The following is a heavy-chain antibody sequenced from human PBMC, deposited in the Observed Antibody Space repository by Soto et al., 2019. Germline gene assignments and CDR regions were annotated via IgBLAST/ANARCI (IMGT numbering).Heavy chain of an antibody. CDR1: GFTLSTYG. CDR2: MSYDGTKE. D-gene: IGHD1-1*01. CDR3: AKEYGSTWIDH. J-gene: IGHJ4*02. Sequence: GSRRFTCSASGFTLSTYGRHGVRQAPGKGLEWVAAMSYDGTKEYYANSVKGRFTISRDNSRNTLFLQLNSLRAEDTAVYYCAKEYGSTWIDHWGQGTLVTVSS. V-gene: IGHV3-30*18.